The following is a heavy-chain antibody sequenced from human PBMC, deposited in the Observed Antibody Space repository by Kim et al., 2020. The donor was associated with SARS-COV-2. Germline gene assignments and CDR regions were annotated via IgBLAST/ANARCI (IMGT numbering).Heavy chain of an antibody. CDR3: AKAIEQWLVLLPTDY. J-gene: IGHJ4*02. CDR2: ISGSGGST. CDR1: GFTFSSYA. D-gene: IGHD6-19*01. V-gene: IGHV3-23*01. Sequence: GGSLRLSCAASGFTFSSYAMSWVRQAPGKGLEWVSAISGSGGSTYYADSVKGRFTISRDNSKNTLYLQMNSLRAEDTAVYYCAKAIEQWLVLLPTDYWGQGTLVTVSS.